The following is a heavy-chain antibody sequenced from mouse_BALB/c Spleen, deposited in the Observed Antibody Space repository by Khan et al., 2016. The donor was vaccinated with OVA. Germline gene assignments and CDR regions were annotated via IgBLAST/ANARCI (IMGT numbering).Heavy chain of an antibody. CDR1: GFIFTSYW. CDR3: ARDNGLQYYGMDY. D-gene: IGHD6-1*01. CDR2: IYPGTGST. J-gene: IGHJ4*01. V-gene: IGHV1S132*01. Sequence: QVQLQQSGAELVRPGASVKLSCKTSGFIFTSYWIHWVNQRPGQGLEWIARIYPGTGSTYYDEKFTGKATLTADTSSSTAYMQLRRLKSEYSALSFCARDNGLQYYGMDYWGQGTSVTVSA.